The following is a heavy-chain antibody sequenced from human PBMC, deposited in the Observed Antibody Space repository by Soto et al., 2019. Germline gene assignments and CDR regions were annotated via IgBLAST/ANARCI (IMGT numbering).Heavy chain of an antibody. CDR2: INHRGST. CDR1: GASFSDYY. V-gene: IGHV4-34*01. CDR3: APRTYFYAMDL. Sequence: SETLSLTCAVYGASFSDYYWSWIRQPPGKGLEWIGEINHRGSTNYNPSLKSRVIISVDTSRNQLSLELRSVTAEDPAVYYCAPRTYFYAMDLWGQGTTVTVSS. J-gene: IGHJ6*02.